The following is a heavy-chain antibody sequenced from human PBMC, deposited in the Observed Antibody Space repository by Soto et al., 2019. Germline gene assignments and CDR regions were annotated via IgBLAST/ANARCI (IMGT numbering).Heavy chain of an antibody. CDR2: IYYSGTT. CDR3: AGNNVRTTTLYY. CDR1: GGSISSSSYY. J-gene: IGHJ4*02. Sequence: SETLSLTCTVSGGSISSSSYYWGWIRQPQGKRLEWIGSIYYSGTTYYNPSLKSRVTISVDTSKNQFSLKLSSVTAADTAVYYCAGNNVRTTTLYYWAQRTLVTVSS. V-gene: IGHV4-39*01. D-gene: IGHD1-26*01.